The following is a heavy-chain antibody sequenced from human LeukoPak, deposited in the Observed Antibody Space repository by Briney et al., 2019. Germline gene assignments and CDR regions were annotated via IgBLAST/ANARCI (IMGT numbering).Heavy chain of an antibody. V-gene: IGHV3-23*01. CDR1: GFTFSSYA. CDR2: ISGSGGST. J-gene: IGHJ5*02. CDR3: AKHGVRGVIPPFNWFDP. Sequence: QPGGSLGLSCAASGFTFSSYAMSWVRQAPGKGLEWVSAISGSGGSTYYADSVKGRFTISRDNSKNTLYLQMNSLRAEDTAVYYCAKHGVRGVIPPFNWFDPWGQGTLVTVSS. D-gene: IGHD3-10*01.